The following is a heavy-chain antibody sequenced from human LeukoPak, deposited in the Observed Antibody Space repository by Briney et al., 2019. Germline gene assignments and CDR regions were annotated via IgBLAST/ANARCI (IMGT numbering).Heavy chain of an antibody. V-gene: IGHV3-74*01. D-gene: IGHD3-10*02. J-gene: IGHJ6*04. CDR1: GFTFSSYW. Sequence: PGGSLRPSCAASGFTFSSYWMHWVRQAPGKGLVWVSCIIGVGSSTAYADSVKGRFTISRDNAKNTLYLQMNSLRAEDTAVYYCAELGITMIGGVWGKGTTVTISS. CDR3: AELGITMIGGV. CDR2: IIGVGSST.